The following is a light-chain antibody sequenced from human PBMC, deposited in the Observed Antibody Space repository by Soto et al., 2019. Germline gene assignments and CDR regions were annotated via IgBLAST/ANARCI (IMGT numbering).Light chain of an antibody. CDR1: SSDVGGYNY. J-gene: IGLJ1*01. Sequence: QSVLTQPASVSGSPGQSITISCTGTSSDVGGYNYVSWYQQHPGKAPKLMIYEVSNRPPGVSNRFSGSKSGNTASLTISGLQAEDEADYYCSSYTSSRYVFGTGTKVTVL. CDR2: EVS. CDR3: SSYTSSRYV. V-gene: IGLV2-14*01.